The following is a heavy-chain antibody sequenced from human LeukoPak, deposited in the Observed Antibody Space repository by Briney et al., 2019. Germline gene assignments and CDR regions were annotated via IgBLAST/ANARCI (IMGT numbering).Heavy chain of an antibody. CDR3: ATRTDRCISSFGLDY. V-gene: IGHV3-23*01. J-gene: IGHJ4*02. CDR2: ISGSGGRT. Sequence: GGSLRLSCAAFGFTLRSYAMSLVSQAPGKGLEWVSAISGSGGRTYYADSVKGRFTISRDNTKNTMYLQMNTLRAEDTALYYCATRTDRCISSFGLDYRRQGTLVTVSS. CDR1: GFTLRSYA. D-gene: IGHD3-10*01.